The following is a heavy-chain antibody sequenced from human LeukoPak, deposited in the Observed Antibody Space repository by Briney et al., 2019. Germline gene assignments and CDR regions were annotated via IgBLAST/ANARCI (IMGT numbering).Heavy chain of an antibody. D-gene: IGHD3-3*01. J-gene: IGHJ4*02. CDR2: IIPIFGTA. CDR1: GYTFTSYD. Sequence: SVKVSCKASGYTFTSYDINWVRQATGQGLEWMGRIIPIFGTANYAQKFQGRVTITTDESTSTAYMELSSLRSEDTAVYYCARDEGNYDFWSGYQNWGQGTLVTVSS. CDR3: ARDEGNYDFWSGYQN. V-gene: IGHV1-69*05.